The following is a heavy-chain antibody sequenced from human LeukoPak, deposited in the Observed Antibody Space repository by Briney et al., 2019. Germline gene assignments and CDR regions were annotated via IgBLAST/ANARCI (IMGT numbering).Heavy chain of an antibody. J-gene: IGHJ4*02. CDR3: TRDLWDRGVGSPDC. V-gene: IGHV3-49*03. CDR2: IRGKAYGGTT. Sequence: GGSLRLSCTASGFTFGDYFMSWFRQAPGKGLEWVGLIRGKAYGGTTEYAASLRGRFTISRDDSESIAYLQMNSLKTEDTAVYYCTRDLWDRGVGSPDCWGQGTLVTVSS. D-gene: IGHD3-10*01. CDR1: GFTFGDYF.